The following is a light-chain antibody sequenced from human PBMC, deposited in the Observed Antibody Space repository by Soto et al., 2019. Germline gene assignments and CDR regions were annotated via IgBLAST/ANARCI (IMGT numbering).Light chain of an antibody. CDR1: QSVSSSF. CDR3: QQYGSSPPRT. Sequence: IVMTQYQGPLSWSPGERATLSCGAGQSVSSSFIAWYQHKPGQAPRLLSYGASSRATGIPDRFSGSGSGTDFTLTISRLEPEDFAVYVGQQYGSSPPRTFGQGTKVDIK. V-gene: IGKV3-20*01. J-gene: IGKJ2*02. CDR2: GAS.